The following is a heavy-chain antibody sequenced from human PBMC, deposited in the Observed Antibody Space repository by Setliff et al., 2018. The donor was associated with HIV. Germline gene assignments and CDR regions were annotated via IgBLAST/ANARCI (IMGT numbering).Heavy chain of an antibody. D-gene: IGHD6-6*01. CDR1: GGSISSYY. Sequence: SETLSLTCTVSGGSISSYYWSWIRQPPGKGLEWIGYSYYSGTTNYNPSRKSRVTISVDTSKNQFSLKLSSVTAADTAVYYCARHVGYSSSSLDYWGQGTLVTVSS. J-gene: IGHJ4*02. CDR2: SYYSGTT. V-gene: IGHV4-59*08. CDR3: ARHVGYSSSSLDY.